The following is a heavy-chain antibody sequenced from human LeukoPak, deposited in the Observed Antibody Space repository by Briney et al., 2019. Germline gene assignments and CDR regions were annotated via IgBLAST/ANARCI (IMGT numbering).Heavy chain of an antibody. CDR2: ISSNSSYI. CDR3: ATGAEYCTNGVCYRFDY. CDR1: GFTFSSYS. D-gene: IGHD2-8*01. J-gene: IGHJ4*02. Sequence: PGGSLRLSCAASGFTFSSYSMNWVRQAPGKGLEWVSSISSNSSYIYYADSVKGRFTISRDNAKNSLYLQMNSLRAEDTAVYYCATGAEYCTNGVCYRFDYWGQGTLVTVSS. V-gene: IGHV3-21*01.